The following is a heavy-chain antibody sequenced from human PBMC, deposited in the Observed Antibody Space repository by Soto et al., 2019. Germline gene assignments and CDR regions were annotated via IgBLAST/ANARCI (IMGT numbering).Heavy chain of an antibody. Sequence: PGGSLRLSCAASGFTFSSYGMHWVRQAPGKGLEWVAVISYDGSNKYYADSVKGRFTISRDNSKNTLYLQMNSLRAEDTAVYYCAKDDWDGSGSFDYWGQGTLVTVSS. CDR3: AKDDWDGSGSFDY. J-gene: IGHJ4*02. CDR2: ISYDGSNK. CDR1: GFTFSSYG. V-gene: IGHV3-30*18. D-gene: IGHD3-10*01.